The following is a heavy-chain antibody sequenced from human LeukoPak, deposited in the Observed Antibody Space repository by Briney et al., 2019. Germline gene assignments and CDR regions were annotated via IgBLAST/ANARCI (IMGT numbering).Heavy chain of an antibody. V-gene: IGHV1-46*01. D-gene: IGHD1-1*01. CDR2: INPSDGST. Sequence: ASVKVSCKASGYTFTSYYMHWVRQAPGQGLEWMGIINPSDGSTSSAQKFQGRVTLTRDTSTSTVYMELSSLRSEDTAVYFCARGGGGTGPFDYWGQGTLVTVSS. J-gene: IGHJ4*02. CDR1: GYTFTSYY. CDR3: ARGGGGTGPFDY.